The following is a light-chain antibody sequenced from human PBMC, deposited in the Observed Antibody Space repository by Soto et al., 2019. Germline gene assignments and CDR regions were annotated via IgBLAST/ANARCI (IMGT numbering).Light chain of an antibody. CDR1: QSIATN. CDR2: GAS. Sequence: EIVMTQSPAILSLSPGETATLSCRASQSIATNLAWYQHRPGQAPRLLIYGASTRSTDVPARFSGSVSGTELILIIIRLHSEVFAVYYCQQYNIWPPLFTFGPGTTLDL. CDR3: QQYNIWPPLFT. J-gene: IGKJ3*01. V-gene: IGKV3D-15*01.